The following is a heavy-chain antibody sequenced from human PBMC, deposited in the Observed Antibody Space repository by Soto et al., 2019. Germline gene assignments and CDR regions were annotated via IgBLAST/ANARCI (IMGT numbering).Heavy chain of an antibody. CDR2: IWYYGSNK. CDR3: ASDLRDGSGSYPYYYYGMDV. CDR1: GFTSCGYG. J-gene: IGHJ6*02. Sequence: GWALRLSCASSGFTSCGYGMNWVRQAPVKGVEWVVVIWYYGSNKYYADSGQGRFTISRDNSKSTLYLKMNSLRAEDTAVYYCASDLRDGSGSYPYYYYGMDVWGQGTTATVSS. V-gene: IGHV3-33*01. D-gene: IGHD3-10*01.